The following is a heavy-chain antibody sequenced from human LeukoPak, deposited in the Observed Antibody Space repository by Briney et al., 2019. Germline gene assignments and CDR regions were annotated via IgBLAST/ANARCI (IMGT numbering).Heavy chain of an antibody. D-gene: IGHD6-13*01. CDR2: ISGSGGST. CDR3: AKDREGYGAAGTGFDY. CDR1: GFTFSSYA. V-gene: IGHV3-23*01. Sequence: PGGSLRLSCAASGFTFSSYAMSWVRQAPGKGLEWVSAISGSGGSTYYADSVKGRFTISRDNSKNTLYLQRNSLRAEDTAVYYCAKDREGYGAAGTGFDYWGQGTLVTVSS. J-gene: IGHJ4*02.